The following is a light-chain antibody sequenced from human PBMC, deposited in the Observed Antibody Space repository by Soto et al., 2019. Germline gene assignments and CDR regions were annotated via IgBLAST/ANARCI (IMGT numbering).Light chain of an antibody. CDR1: SSNIGSNT. CDR3: AAWDDSLNGVL. J-gene: IGLJ2*01. Sequence: QSVLTQPPSASGTPGQRVTISCSGSSSNIGSNTVNWYQQLPGTAPKLLIHSNNQRPSGVLDRFSGSKSGTSAALAISGLQSEDEADYYCAAWDDSLNGVLFGGGTKLTV. CDR2: SNN. V-gene: IGLV1-44*01.